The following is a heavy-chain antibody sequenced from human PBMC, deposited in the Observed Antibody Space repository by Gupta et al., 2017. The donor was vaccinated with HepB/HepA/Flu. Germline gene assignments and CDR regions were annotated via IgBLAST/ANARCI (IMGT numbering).Heavy chain of an antibody. J-gene: IGHJ3*02. CDR2: IYYSGST. Sequence: QVQLQESGPGLVKPSQTLSLTCTVSGGSISSGGYYWSWIRPHPGKGLEWIGYIYYSGSTYYNPSLKSRVTISVDTSKNQFSLKLSSVTAADTAVYYCARYCSSTSCYTAVAFDIWGQGTMVTVSS. CDR1: GGSISSGGYY. D-gene: IGHD2-2*01. V-gene: IGHV4-31*03. CDR3: ARYCSSTSCYTAVAFDI.